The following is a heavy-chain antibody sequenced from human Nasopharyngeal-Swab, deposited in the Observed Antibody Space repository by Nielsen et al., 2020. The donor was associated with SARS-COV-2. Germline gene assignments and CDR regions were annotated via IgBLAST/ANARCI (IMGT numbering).Heavy chain of an antibody. Sequence: GGSLRHSCAASGFTFNNYNFNWVRQAPGKGLEWVTSISSSSSYIYYADSVKGRFTISRDNAKNSIYLQMNRLKAEDTAVYYCARVGLYYDFWSAYFMGVWCQGTTVTVSS. CDR2: ISSSSSYI. CDR3: ARVGLYYDFWSAYFMGV. V-gene: IGHV3-21*01. J-gene: IGHJ6*02. D-gene: IGHD3-3*01. CDR1: GFTFNNYN.